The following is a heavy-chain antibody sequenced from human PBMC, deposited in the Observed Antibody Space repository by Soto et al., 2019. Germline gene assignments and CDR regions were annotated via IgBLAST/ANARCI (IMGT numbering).Heavy chain of an antibody. CDR3: ARDRRYCSGGSCYSWWFDP. J-gene: IGHJ5*02. CDR2: IYYSGST. V-gene: IGHV4-31*03. Sequence: SSETLSLTCTVSGGSISSGGYYWSWIRQHPGKGLEWIGYIYYSGSTYYNPSLKSRVTISVDTSKNQFSLKLSSVTAADTAVYYCARDRRYCSGGSCYSWWFDPWGQGTLVTVSS. CDR1: GGSISSGGYY. D-gene: IGHD2-15*01.